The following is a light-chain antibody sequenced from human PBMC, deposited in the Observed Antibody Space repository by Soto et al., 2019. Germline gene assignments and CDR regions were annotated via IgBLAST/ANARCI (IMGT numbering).Light chain of an antibody. CDR1: QSISDW. CDR3: QQYNNYST. CDR2: DAS. Sequence: LSVYTQSVNLTDRVTITRRASQSISDWLAWFQLKSVKAPKLLIYDASSLESGVPSRFSGSGSGTEFTLTCCCLQRDNFATYYCQQYNNYSTFGQGTKVDI. V-gene: IGKV1-5*01. J-gene: IGKJ1*01.